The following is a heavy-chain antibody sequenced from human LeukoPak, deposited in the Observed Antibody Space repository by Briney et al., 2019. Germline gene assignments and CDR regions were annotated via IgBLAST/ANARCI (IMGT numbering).Heavy chain of an antibody. CDR1: GYSLTRYY. D-gene: IGHD3-22*01. J-gene: IGHJ4*02. V-gene: IGHV1-46*01. CDR2: MNPSGTST. Sequence: EASVKVSCKASGYSLTRYYMHWVRQAPGQGLEWMGIMNPSGTSTNYAQKFQGRVIMTGDTSTSTVYMELRSLRSDDTAVYYCARALYYYDSRSYGDFDYWGQGTLVTVPS. CDR3: ARALYYYDSRSYGDFDY.